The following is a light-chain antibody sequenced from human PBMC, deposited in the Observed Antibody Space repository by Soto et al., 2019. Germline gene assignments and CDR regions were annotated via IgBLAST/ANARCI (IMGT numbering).Light chain of an antibody. CDR1: QSVTNSF. V-gene: IGKV3-20*01. Sequence: EIVLTQSPGTLSLSPGQGATLSCRASQSVTNSFLAWYQQKPGQAPRLLIYGASRRATGIPDRFTGSGSGTDFTLTISRLEPEDFAVYYCQHWTVGQGTKVDIK. CDR3: QHWT. CDR2: GAS. J-gene: IGKJ1*01.